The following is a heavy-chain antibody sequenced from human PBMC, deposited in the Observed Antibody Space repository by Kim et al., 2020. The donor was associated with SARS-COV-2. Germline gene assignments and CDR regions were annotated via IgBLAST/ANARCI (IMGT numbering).Heavy chain of an antibody. Sequence: KYYADAVKGRFTISRDNSKNTLYLQMNSLRAEDTAVYYCASIDSSGYYDYWGQGTLVTVSS. D-gene: IGHD3-22*01. J-gene: IGHJ4*02. CDR2: K. V-gene: IGHV3-33*01. CDR3: ASIDSSGYYDY.